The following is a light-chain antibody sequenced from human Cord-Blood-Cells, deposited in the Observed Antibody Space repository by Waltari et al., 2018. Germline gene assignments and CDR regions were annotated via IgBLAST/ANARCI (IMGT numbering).Light chain of an antibody. CDR1: SSDVGGYNY. J-gene: IGLJ3*02. Sequence: QSALTQPASLPGSPGQPTTIPCTGTSSDVGGYNYVAWYQQHPGKAPKLMIYDVSKRPSGVSNRFSGSKSGNTASLTISGLQAEDEADYYCSSYTSSSTWVFGGGTKLTVL. V-gene: IGLV2-14*01. CDR2: DVS. CDR3: SSYTSSSTWV.